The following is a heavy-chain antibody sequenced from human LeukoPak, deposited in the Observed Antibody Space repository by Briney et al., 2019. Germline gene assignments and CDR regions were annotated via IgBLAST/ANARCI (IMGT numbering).Heavy chain of an antibody. CDR1: GFTVSSNY. CDR3: ARDSRHCSGGSCSYYGMDV. CDR2: IYSGGST. D-gene: IGHD2-15*01. Sequence: GGSLRLSCAASGFTVSSNYMSWVRQAPGKGLEWVSVIYSGGSTYHADSVKGRFTISRHNSKNTLYLQMNSLRAEDTAVYYCARDSRHCSGGSCSYYGMDVWGQGTTVTVSS. J-gene: IGHJ6*02. V-gene: IGHV3-53*04.